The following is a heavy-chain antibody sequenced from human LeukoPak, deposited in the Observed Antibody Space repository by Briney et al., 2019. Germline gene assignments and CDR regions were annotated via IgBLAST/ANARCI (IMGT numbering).Heavy chain of an antibody. J-gene: IGHJ4*02. CDR2: INWNSGSK. Sequence: GGSLRLSCAASGFTFDDYAIHWVRQAPGKGLEWVSGINWNSGSKHYADSVKGRFTISRDNAKNSLYLQMNSLRAEDTAVYYCAKDPVRDIALMVYALWGQGTLVTVSS. CDR3: AKDPVRDIALMVYAL. V-gene: IGHV3-9*01. CDR1: GFTFDDYA. D-gene: IGHD2-8*01.